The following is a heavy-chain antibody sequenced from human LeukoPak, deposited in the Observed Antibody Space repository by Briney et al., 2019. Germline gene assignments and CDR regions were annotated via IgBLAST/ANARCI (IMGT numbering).Heavy chain of an antibody. J-gene: IGHJ4*02. V-gene: IGHV3-48*01. CDR1: GFTFSSYG. CDR3: ARDFGSGRRWFDY. CDR2: ISSSGTTI. D-gene: IGHD4-23*01. Sequence: GGSLRLSCEASGFTFSSYGMSWVRQAPGKGLEWISYISSSGTTIYYADSVKGRFTISRDNAKNSLSLQMNGLRADDTAVYYCARDFGSGRRWFDYWGRGTLVTVSS.